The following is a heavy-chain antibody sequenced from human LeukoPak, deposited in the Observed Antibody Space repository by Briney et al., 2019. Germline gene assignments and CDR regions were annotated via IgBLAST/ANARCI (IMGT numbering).Heavy chain of an antibody. J-gene: IGHJ4*02. CDR2: ISSSGSTI. Sequence: GSLRLSCAASGFTFSDYYMSWIRQAPGKGLEWVSYISSSGSTIYYADSVKGRFTISRDNAKNSLYLQMNSLRAEDTAVYYCATLPRVAARPDFDYWGQGTLVTVSS. CDR3: ATLPRVAARPDFDY. D-gene: IGHD6-6*01. CDR1: GFTFSDYY. V-gene: IGHV3-11*01.